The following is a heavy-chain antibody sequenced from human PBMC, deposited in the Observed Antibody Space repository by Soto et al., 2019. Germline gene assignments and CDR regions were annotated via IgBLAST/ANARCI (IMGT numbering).Heavy chain of an antibody. D-gene: IGHD4-4*01. CDR1: GYIFMRYY. Sequence: ASVTVSCKASGYIFMRYYIHWVRQAPGQGLEWMGIINPSGGSTAYPEKFQGRVTMTKDTSTGTVYMELSSLRSEDTAIYYCARDRDYSNYDYYYYGMYVWGQGTTVTVSS. J-gene: IGHJ6*02. V-gene: IGHV1-46*01. CDR2: INPSGGST. CDR3: ARDRDYSNYDYYYYGMYV.